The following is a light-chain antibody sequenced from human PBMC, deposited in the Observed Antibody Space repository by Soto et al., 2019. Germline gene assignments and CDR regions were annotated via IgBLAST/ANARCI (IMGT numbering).Light chain of an antibody. Sequence: EIVLTQSPGTLSLSPGERATLSCRTSQSVSSSHLVWYQQKPGQPPRLLIYGASSRATDISDRFSGSGSGTDFTLTISRLEPEVFAVYYCQQCCISPQTFGQGTKVEI. CDR1: QSVSSSH. CDR2: GAS. CDR3: QQCCISPQT. J-gene: IGKJ1*01. V-gene: IGKV3-20*01.